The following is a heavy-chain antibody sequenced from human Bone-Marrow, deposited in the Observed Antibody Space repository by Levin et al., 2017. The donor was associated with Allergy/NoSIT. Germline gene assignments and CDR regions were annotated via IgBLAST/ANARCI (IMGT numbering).Heavy chain of an antibody. CDR1: GGTFSSYA. CDR2: IIPIFGTA. J-gene: IGHJ4*02. CDR3: AREDYYDSSGMGFDY. D-gene: IGHD3-22*01. Sequence: KISCKASGGTFSSYAISWVRQAPGQGLEWMGGIIPIFGTANYAQKFQGRVTITADKSTSTAYMELSSLRSEDTAVYYCAREDYYDSSGMGFDYWGQGTLVTVSS. V-gene: IGHV1-69*06.